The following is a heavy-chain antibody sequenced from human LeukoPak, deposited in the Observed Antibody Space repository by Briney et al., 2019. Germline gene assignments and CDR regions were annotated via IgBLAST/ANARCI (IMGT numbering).Heavy chain of an antibody. V-gene: IGHV4-4*02. CDR3: AVGGVYLRGGAEAFDI. CDR1: GGSISSSNW. J-gene: IGHJ3*02. CDR2: IYHSGGT. D-gene: IGHD3-10*01. Sequence: SETLSLTCAVSGGSISSSNWWSWGRQPPGKGLEWIGEIYHSGGTNYNPSLKSRVTISVDKSKNQFFLKLTSVTAAATAVYYCAVGGVYLRGGAEAFDIWGQGTMVTLSS.